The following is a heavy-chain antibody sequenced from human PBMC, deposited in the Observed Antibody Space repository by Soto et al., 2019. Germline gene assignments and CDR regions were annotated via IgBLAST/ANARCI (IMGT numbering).Heavy chain of an antibody. D-gene: IGHD2-15*01. CDR1: GFSLSTSELG. J-gene: IGHJ4*02. CDR2: IYGDDDT. CDR3: AHGRGRGRVIPAPDFDF. V-gene: IGHV2-5*02. Sequence: QIPLKASGPALVKPTQPLTLSCTLSGFSLSTSELGVGWIRQPPGKALEWLGIIYGDDDTRNRPSLKSRLTITRDTSKNQVVLTLTDMDPADTATYYCAHGRGRGRVIPAPDFDFWGQGVPVTAS.